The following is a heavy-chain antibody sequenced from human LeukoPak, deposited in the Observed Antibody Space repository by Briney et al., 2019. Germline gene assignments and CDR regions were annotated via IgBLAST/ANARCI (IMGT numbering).Heavy chain of an antibody. Sequence: GGSLRLSCAASGFTFSSYSMNWVRQAPGKGLEWVSSIIRSSDSIYYADSVKGRFTISRDNAKNSLYLQMNSLRAEDTAVYYCARDGGYCTNCVCYLDYWGQGTLVT. CDR1: GFTFSSYS. V-gene: IGHV3-21*01. CDR2: IIRSSDSI. CDR3: ARDGGYCTNCVCYLDY. D-gene: IGHD2-8*01. J-gene: IGHJ4*02.